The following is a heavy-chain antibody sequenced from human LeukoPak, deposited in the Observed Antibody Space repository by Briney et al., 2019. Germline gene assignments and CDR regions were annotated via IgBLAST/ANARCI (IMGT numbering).Heavy chain of an antibody. CDR3: ARYGSGWYDLIGTPGWFDP. D-gene: IGHD6-19*01. CDR2: INHSGST. J-gene: IGHJ5*02. CDR1: GGSSSGYY. V-gene: IGHV4-34*01. Sequence: SETLSLTCAVYGGSSSGYYWSWIRQPPGKGLEWIGEINHSGSTNYNPSLKSRVTISVDTSKNQFSLKLSSVTAADTAVYYCARYGSGWYDLIGTPGWFDPWGQGTLVTVSS.